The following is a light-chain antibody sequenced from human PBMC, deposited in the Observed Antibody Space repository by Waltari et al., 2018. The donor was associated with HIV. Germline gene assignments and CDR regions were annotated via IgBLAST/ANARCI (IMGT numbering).Light chain of an antibody. J-gene: IGLJ1*01. CDR3: GTWDSSLSAYV. V-gene: IGLV1-51*01. CDR1: SSHIGNNY. CDR2: DNN. Sequence: QSVLTQPPSVSVAPGQKVTISCSGSSSHIGNNYVSWYQQLPGTAPKLLIYDNNKRPSGIPDRFSGSKSGTSATLGITGLQTGDEADYYCGTWDSSLSAYVFGTGTKVTVL.